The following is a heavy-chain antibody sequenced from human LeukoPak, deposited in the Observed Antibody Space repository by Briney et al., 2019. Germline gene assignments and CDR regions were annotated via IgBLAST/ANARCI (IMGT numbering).Heavy chain of an antibody. Sequence: GGSLRLSCAASGFTFSSYWMSWVRQAPGKGLECVANIKQDGSEKYYVDSVRGRFTLSKDNAKNSLYLQMNSLRVEDTAVYYCATSAARAIESWGQGTLVTVSS. V-gene: IGHV3-7*01. CDR3: ATSAARAIES. CDR2: IKQDGSEK. CDR1: GFTFSSYW. D-gene: IGHD6-25*01. J-gene: IGHJ4*02.